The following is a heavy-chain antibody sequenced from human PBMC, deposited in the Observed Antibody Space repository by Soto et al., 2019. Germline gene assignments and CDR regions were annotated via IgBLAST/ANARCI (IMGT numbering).Heavy chain of an antibody. CDR1: GGSISSGGYS. CDR3: ARLDYGDYVTFDY. Sequence: SETLSLTCAVSGGSISSGGYSWSWIRQPPGKGLEWIGYIYHSGSTYYNPSLKSRVTISVDRSKNQFSLKLSSVTAADTAVYYCARLDYGDYVTFDYWGQGTLVTV. J-gene: IGHJ4*02. CDR2: IYHSGST. V-gene: IGHV4-30-2*01. D-gene: IGHD4-17*01.